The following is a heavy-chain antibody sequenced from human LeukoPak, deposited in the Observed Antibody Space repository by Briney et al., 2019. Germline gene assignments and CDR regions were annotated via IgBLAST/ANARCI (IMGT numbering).Heavy chain of an antibody. CDR1: GYTFTGYY. CDR2: NNPISGDT. CDR3: ATHRAYCGGDCYYGY. V-gene: IGHV1-2*02. D-gene: IGHD2-21*02. J-gene: IGHJ4*02. Sequence: ASVKVSCKASGYTFTGYYMHWVRQAPGQGLEWMGWNNPISGDTNLAPKFQGRVTIISGPSIRTALMELRRLRLDDTAVYYCATHRAYCGGDCYYGYWGQGTLVTVPS.